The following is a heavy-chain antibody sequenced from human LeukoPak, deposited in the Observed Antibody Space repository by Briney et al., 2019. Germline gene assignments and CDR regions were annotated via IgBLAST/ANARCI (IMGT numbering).Heavy chain of an antibody. CDR2: INPNSGGT. CDR3: ARMAGRPYYYYYGMDV. V-gene: IGHV1-2*02. D-gene: IGHD1-14*01. CDR1: GYTFTGYY. J-gene: IGHJ6*02. Sequence: GASVKVSCKASGYTFTGYYMHWVRQAPGQGLEWMGWINPNSGGTNYAQKFQGRVTMTRDTSISTAYMELSRLRSDDTAVYYCARMAGRPYYYYYGMDVWGQGTTVTVSS.